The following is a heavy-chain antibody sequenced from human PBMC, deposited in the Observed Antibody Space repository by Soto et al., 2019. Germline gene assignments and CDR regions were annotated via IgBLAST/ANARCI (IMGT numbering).Heavy chain of an antibody. D-gene: IGHD3-16*01. Sequence: VQLVESGGGVVQPGRSLRLSCAASGFTFSSYAMHWVRQAPGKGLEWVAVISYAGSNKYYADSVNGRFTISRDNSKNTLYLQMNSLRADDTAVYYCASWGSVSDAFDIWGQGTMVTVSS. J-gene: IGHJ3*02. CDR3: ASWGSVSDAFDI. CDR2: ISYAGSNK. V-gene: IGHV3-30-3*01. CDR1: GFTFSSYA.